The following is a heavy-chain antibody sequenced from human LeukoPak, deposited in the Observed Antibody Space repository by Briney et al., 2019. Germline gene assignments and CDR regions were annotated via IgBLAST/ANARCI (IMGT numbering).Heavy chain of an antibody. J-gene: IGHJ4*02. CDR1: GSTVSSNY. V-gene: IGHV3-66*01. CDR2: LYSGGST. Sequence: GGSPRLSCVVSGSTVSSNYMSWVRQAPGRGLQWVSVLYSGGSTYYADSVKGRSTISRDNSKNTLYLQMNSLRAEDTAVYYCARDLTGDAYFDYWGQGTLVTVSS. D-gene: IGHD7-27*01. CDR3: ARDLTGDAYFDY.